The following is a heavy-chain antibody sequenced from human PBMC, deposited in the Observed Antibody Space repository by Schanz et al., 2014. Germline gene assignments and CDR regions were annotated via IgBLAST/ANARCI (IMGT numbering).Heavy chain of an antibody. CDR3: ARPALWFGDNCFDP. V-gene: IGHV3-NL1*01. D-gene: IGHD3-10*01. J-gene: IGHJ5*02. CDR2: FDAHDGRA. Sequence: QVRLVESGGGVVQPGRSLRLSCAASGITFSSYSMNWVRQAPGKGLEWVSGFDAHDGRAYYADSAKGRFTISRDNSKSTLYVEMNSLRAEDTAVYYCARPALWFGDNCFDPWGQGTLVTVSS. CDR1: GITFSSYS.